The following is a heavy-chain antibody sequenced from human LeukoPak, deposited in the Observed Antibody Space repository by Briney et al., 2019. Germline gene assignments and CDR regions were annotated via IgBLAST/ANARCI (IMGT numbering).Heavy chain of an antibody. CDR2: IKRDGSEK. J-gene: IGHJ4*02. V-gene: IGHV3-7*01. D-gene: IGHD4-23*01. CDR1: GFTFSDHS. Sequence: SGGSLRLSCVASGFTFSDHSMMWVRQAPGKGLEWVANIKRDGSEKNYVDSVRGRFTVSRDNRENSLYLHLNSLGVEDTAVYYCAREERLRWTAYWGQGTLVTVSS. CDR3: AREERLRWTAY.